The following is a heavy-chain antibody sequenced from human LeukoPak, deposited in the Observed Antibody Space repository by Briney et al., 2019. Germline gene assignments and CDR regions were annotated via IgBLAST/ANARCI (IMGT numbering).Heavy chain of an antibody. CDR3: AREVPPACSSTSCVWFDYVWGSTYNYYYMDV. CDR1: GFTFDDYG. CDR2: INWNGGST. V-gene: IGHV3-20*01. Sequence: GGSLRLSCAASGFTFDDYGMSWVRQAPGKGLEWVSGINWNGGSTGYADSVKGRFTISRDNAKNSLYLQMNSLRAEDTALYHCAREVPPACSSTSCVWFDYVWGSTYNYYYMDVWGKGTTVTISS. D-gene: IGHD2-2*01. J-gene: IGHJ6*03.